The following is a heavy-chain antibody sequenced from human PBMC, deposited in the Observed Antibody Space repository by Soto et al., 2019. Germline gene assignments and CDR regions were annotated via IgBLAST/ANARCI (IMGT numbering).Heavy chain of an antibody. J-gene: IGHJ4*02. CDR2: ISAYNGNT. Sequence: ASVKVSCKASGYTFTSYGISLVRQAPGQGLEWMGWISAYNGNTNYAQKLQGRVTMTTDTSTSTAYMELRSLRSDDTAVYYCARNKYCSGGSCYDYWGQGTLVTVSS. CDR1: GYTFTSYG. V-gene: IGHV1-18*01. CDR3: ARNKYCSGGSCYDY. D-gene: IGHD2-15*01.